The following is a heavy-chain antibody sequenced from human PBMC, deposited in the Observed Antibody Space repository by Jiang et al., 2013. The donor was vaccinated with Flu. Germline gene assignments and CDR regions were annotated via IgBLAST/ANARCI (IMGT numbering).Heavy chain of an antibody. J-gene: IGHJ4*02. V-gene: IGHV1-46*01. CDR3: ARESFDGYDSSGLSY. CDR2: INPSGGST. D-gene: IGHD3-22*01. CDR1: GYTFTSYY. Sequence: SGAEVKKPGASVKVSCKASGYTFTSYYMHWVRQAPGQGLEWMGIINPSGGSTSYAQKFQGRVTMTRDTSTSTVYMELSSLRSEDTAVYYCARESFDGYDSSGLSYWGQGTLVTVSS.